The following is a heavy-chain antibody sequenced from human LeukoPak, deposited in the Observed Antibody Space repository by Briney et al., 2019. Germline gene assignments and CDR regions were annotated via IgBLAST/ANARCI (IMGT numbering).Heavy chain of an antibody. Sequence: GGSLRRSCAASAFTFSSYAMSWLRQAPGKGLEWGSAISGSGGSTYYADSVKGRFTISRDNSKNTLYLEMNSLRGEDTAVYYWARNLRDIVLMVYAMDYWGQGTLVTVSP. J-gene: IGHJ4*02. CDR2: ISGSGGST. CDR3: ARNLRDIVLMVYAMDY. V-gene: IGHV3-23*01. CDR1: AFTFSSYA. D-gene: IGHD2-8*01.